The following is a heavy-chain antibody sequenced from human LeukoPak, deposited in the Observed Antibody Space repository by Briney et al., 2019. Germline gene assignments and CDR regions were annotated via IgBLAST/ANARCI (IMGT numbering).Heavy chain of an antibody. J-gene: IGHJ4*02. CDR3: ASGYCSSTSCYTSFDY. V-gene: IGHV3-43D*03. D-gene: IGHD2-2*02. CDR2: ISRDGGST. Sequence: GGSLRLSCAASGFTFDDSAMHWVRQAPGKGLEWVSLISRDGGSTYYADSVKGRFTISRDNSKNSLYLQMNSLRAEDTALYYCASGYCSSTSCYTSFDYWGQGTLVTVSS. CDR1: GFTFDDSA.